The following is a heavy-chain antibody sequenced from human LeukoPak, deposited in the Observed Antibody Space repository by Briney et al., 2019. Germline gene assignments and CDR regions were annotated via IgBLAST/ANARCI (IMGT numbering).Heavy chain of an antibody. D-gene: IGHD3-9*01. CDR1: GYSFTSYW. CDR2: IYPGDSDT. J-gene: IGHJ3*02. CDR3: ATHRNPTSTYYDMPDAFDI. V-gene: IGHV5-51*01. Sequence: GESLKISCKGSGYSFTSYWIGWVRQMPGKGLEWMGIIYPGDSDTRYSPSFQGQVTISADKSISTAYLQWSSLKASDTAMYYCATHRNPTSTYYDMPDAFDIWGQGTMVTVSS.